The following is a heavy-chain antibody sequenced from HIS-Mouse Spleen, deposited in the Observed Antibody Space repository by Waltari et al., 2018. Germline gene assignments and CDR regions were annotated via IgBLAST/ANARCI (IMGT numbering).Heavy chain of an antibody. D-gene: IGHD6-13*01. CDR2: INHSGST. Sequence: QVQLQQWGAGLLKPSETLSLTCPVYGGSFSGYSWSWIRQPPGKGLEWSGEINHSGSTNYNPSLKSRVTISVDTSKNQFSLKLSSVTAADTAVYYCARGKGSSSWYYFDYWGQGTLVTVSS. V-gene: IGHV4-34*01. CDR3: ARGKGSSSWYYFDY. CDR1: GGSFSGYS. J-gene: IGHJ4*02.